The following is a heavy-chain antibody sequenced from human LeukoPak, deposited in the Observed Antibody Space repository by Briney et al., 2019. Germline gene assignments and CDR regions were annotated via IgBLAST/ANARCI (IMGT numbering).Heavy chain of an antibody. J-gene: IGHJ4*02. CDR2: IRGSDSST. D-gene: IGHD4-23*01. V-gene: IGHV3-23*01. Sequence: GGSLRLSCAASGFTFGTYAMSWVRQAPGKGLEWVSSIRGSDSSTYYADSVKGRFAISRDNSKNTLYLQMNSLRVEDTAVYYCAKDVFGDYGGLDYWGQGTLVTVSS. CDR1: GFTFGTYA. CDR3: AKDVFGDYGGLDY.